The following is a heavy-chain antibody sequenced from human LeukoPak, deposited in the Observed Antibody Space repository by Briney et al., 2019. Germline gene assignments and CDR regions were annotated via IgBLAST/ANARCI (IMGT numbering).Heavy chain of an antibody. CDR2: ISAYNGDT. J-gene: IGHJ4*02. D-gene: IGHD3-9*01. CDR1: GYTFTSYY. CDR3: ARSAAGSPFYFEI. Sequence: GASVKVSCKASGYTFTSYYMHWVRQAPGHGLEWMGWISAYNGDTKHAQKFLGRVTMTTETSTSTAYMELRSLRSDDTAVYYCARSAAGSPFYFEIWGQGTLVTVSS. V-gene: IGHV1-18*04.